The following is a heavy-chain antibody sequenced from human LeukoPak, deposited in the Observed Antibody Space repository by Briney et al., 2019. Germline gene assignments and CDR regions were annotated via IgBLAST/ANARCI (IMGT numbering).Heavy chain of an antibody. CDR1: GFTFSSYA. Sequence: GRSLRLSCAASGFTFSSYAMHWVRQAPGKGLEWVAVISKDGGEKHYADPVKGRFTISRDNSENMLFLQMNGLRTEDTAVYYCAREGSRGYYPYWGQGIPVTVSS. J-gene: IGHJ4*02. CDR3: AREGSRGYYPY. D-gene: IGHD3-22*01. CDR2: ISKDGGEK. V-gene: IGHV3-30-3*01.